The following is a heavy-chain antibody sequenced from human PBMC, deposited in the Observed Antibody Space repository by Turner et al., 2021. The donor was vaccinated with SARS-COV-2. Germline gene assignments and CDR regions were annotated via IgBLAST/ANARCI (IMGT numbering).Heavy chain of an antibody. V-gene: IGHV4-39*01. CDR2: IYYSGST. Sequence: QLQLQESGPGLVKPSETLSLTCTVSGGSISSSSYYWGWIRQPPGKGLEWIGNIYYSGSTYYNPSLKSRVTTSVDTSKNQFSLKMSSVTAADTAVYYRASTVWLRGAFDIWGQGTMVTVSS. CDR1: GGSISSSSYY. CDR3: ASTVWLRGAFDI. D-gene: IGHD5-18*01. J-gene: IGHJ3*02.